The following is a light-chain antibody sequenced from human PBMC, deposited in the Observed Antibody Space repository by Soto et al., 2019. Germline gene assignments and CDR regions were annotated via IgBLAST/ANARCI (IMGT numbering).Light chain of an antibody. J-gene: IGLJ2*01. V-gene: IGLV2-23*01. CDR3: CLYSGSTVI. CDR2: EGT. CDR1: NSDVGGYNF. Sequence: QSALTQPASVSGSPGQSVTISCTGTNSDVGGYNFVSWYHQNPGKPPKLVIYEGTKRPSGVSNRLSGSKSGNTASLTISGLQAEDEGDYYCCLYSGSTVIFGGGTKLTVL.